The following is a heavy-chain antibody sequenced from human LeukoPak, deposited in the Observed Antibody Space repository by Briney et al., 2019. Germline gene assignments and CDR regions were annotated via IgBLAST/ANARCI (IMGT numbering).Heavy chain of an antibody. V-gene: IGHV3-23*01. CDR2: ISGSGGNT. CDR1: GFTFSSYA. J-gene: IGHJ4*02. Sequence: GASLRLCCAASGFTFSSYAMSWARQASGKGLEWVSDISGSGGNTYYADSVKGRFTISRDNSKNTLSLQMNSLRAEGTAVYYCAKGYDFLDYWGQGTLVTVSS. D-gene: IGHD3-3*01. CDR3: AKGYDFLDY.